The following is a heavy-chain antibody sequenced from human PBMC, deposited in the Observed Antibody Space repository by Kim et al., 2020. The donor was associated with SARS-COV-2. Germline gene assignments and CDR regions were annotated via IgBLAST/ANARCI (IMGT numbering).Heavy chain of an antibody. CDR1: GFIFSNYW. J-gene: IGHJ5*02. V-gene: IGHV3-74*01. D-gene: IGHD6-25*01. CDR2: SNSDGSST. CDR3: VRGRAPRGPNDWFDL. Sequence: GGSLRLSCEASGFIFSNYWIHWVRQAPGKGLVWVSRSNSDGSSTNYADSVKGRFTFSSDSAKNTLYLQMYSLRAEDTAVYYCVRGRAPRGPNDWFDLWGQGTLVTVSS.